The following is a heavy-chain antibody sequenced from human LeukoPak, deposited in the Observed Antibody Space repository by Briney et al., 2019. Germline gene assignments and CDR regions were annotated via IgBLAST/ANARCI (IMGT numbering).Heavy chain of an antibody. J-gene: IGHJ3*02. CDR3: VREVGQGWGAFDI. D-gene: IGHD1-26*01. CDR1: GFTFSGYA. Sequence: PGGSLRLSCAASGFTFSGYAIHWVRQAPGKGLEWVAVISYDGSNKYYADSVKGRFTISRDNAKNSLDLQMNSLRAEDTAVYFCVREVGQGWGAFDIWGQGTMVTVSS. V-gene: IGHV3-30-3*01. CDR2: ISYDGSNK.